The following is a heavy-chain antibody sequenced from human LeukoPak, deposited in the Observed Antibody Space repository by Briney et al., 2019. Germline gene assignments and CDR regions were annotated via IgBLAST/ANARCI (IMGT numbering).Heavy chain of an antibody. CDR3: ARAASTTTLDY. D-gene: IGHD1-1*01. CDR1: GGSISSGGYS. J-gene: IGHJ4*02. Sequence: TSETLPLTCAVSGGSISSGGYSWSWIRQPPGKGLEWIGYIYHSGSTYYNPSLKSRVTISVDRSKNQFSLKLSSVTAADTAVSYCARAASTTTLDYWGQGTLVTVSS. V-gene: IGHV4-30-2*01. CDR2: IYHSGST.